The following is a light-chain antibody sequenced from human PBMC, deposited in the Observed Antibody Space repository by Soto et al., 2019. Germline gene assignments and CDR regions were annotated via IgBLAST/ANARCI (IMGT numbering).Light chain of an antibody. CDR1: QSVSSN. J-gene: IGKJ5*01. Sequence: EIVMTQSPATLSVSPGERATLYFGASQSVSSNLAWYQQKPGQAPRLLIYGASTRATGIPARFSGSGSGTEFTLTISSLQSEDFAVYYCQQYYDWPITFGQGTRLEI. V-gene: IGKV3-15*01. CDR2: GAS. CDR3: QQYYDWPIT.